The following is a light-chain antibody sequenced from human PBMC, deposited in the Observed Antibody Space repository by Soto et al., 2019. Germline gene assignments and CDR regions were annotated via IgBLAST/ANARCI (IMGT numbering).Light chain of an antibody. V-gene: IGKV1-33*01. CDR3: QQHDNLSPLT. Sequence: DIQMTQSPSSLSASVGDTVTITCQASQDIRNYLNWYQHKLGKAPKLLIYDASNLEAGVPSRFSGRGSGTDVTFTISSLQPEDIATYYCQQHDNLSPLTFGGGTKVEIK. CDR2: DAS. CDR1: QDIRNY. J-gene: IGKJ4*01.